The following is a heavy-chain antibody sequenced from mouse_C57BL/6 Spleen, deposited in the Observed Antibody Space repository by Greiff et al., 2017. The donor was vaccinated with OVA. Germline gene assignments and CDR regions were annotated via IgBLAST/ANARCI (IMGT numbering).Heavy chain of an antibody. V-gene: IGHV3-6*01. CDR3: ARDCDSSGYVGLAY. CDR1: GYSITSGYY. CDR2: IRYDGSN. Sequence: VQLKESGPGLVKPSQSLSLTCSVTGYSITSGYYWNWIRKFPGNKLEWMGYIRYDGSNNYNQSLKNRISITRDTSTNPFFLKLNSVTTEDRATEYGARDCDSSGYVGLAYWGQGTLVTVSA. J-gene: IGHJ3*01. D-gene: IGHD3-2*02.